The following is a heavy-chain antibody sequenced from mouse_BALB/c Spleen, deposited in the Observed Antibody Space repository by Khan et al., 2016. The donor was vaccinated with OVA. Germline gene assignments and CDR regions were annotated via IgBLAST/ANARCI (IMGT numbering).Heavy chain of an antibody. CDR1: GYSITSEFA. CDR3: ARKSYYDYDPFPY. D-gene: IGHD2-4*01. CDR2: ISYSGNT. J-gene: IGHJ3*01. V-gene: IGHV3-2*02. Sequence: EVELVESGPGLVKPSQSLSLTCTVTGYSITSEFAWNWIRQFPGNKLEWMGYISYSGNTRYNPSLKSLISITRDTSRNQFFLQLNSVTTEDTATYYCARKSYYDYDPFPYWGQGTLVTVSA.